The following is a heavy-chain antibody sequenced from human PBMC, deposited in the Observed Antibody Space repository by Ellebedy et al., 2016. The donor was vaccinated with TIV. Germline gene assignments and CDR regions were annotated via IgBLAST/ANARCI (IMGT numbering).Heavy chain of an antibody. CDR3: ARDAMIWIFDS. D-gene: IGHD3-22*01. V-gene: IGHV3-48*01. J-gene: IGHJ4*02. CDR2: ISKSDTT. Sequence: GESLKISCAASGFTFNSYSMNWVRQAPGKGLEWISYISKSDTTYYADSVRGRFTISSDNAKRSLSLQMNSLRLENTALYYCARDAMIWIFDSWGPGTLVTVSS. CDR1: GFTFNSYS.